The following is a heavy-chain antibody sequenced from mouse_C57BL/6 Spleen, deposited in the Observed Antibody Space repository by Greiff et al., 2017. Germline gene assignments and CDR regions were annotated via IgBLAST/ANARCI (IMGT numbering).Heavy chain of an antibody. D-gene: IGHD1-1*01. CDR1: GYTFTSYW. Sequence: QVQLQQPGAELVRPGSSVKLSCKASGYTFTSYWMHWVKQRPIQGLEWIGNIDPSDSETHYNQKFKDKATLTVDKSSSTAYMQLSSLTSEDSAVYYCARSYYGSSYNFGYWGQGTTLTVAS. V-gene: IGHV1-52*01. CDR3: ARSYYGSSYNFGY. J-gene: IGHJ2*01. CDR2: IDPSDSET.